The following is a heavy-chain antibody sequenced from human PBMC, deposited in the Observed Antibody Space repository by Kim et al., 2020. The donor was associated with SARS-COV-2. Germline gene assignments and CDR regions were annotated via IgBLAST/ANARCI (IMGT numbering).Heavy chain of an antibody. D-gene: IGHD3-3*01. J-gene: IGHJ4*02. Sequence: GGSLRLSCAASGFTFSSYDMHWVRQATGKGLEWVSAIGTAGDTYYPGSVKGRFTISRENAKNSLYLQMNSLGAGDTAVYYCARGVAYYDFWSGYFDYWGQGTLVTVSS. CDR1: GFTFSSYD. CDR2: IGTAGDT. V-gene: IGHV3-13*01. CDR3: ARGVAYYDFWSGYFDY.